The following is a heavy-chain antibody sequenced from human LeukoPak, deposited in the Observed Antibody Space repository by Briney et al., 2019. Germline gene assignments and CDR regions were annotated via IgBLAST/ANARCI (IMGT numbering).Heavy chain of an antibody. D-gene: IGHD3-3*01. CDR1: GFTFSSYA. Sequence: GGSLRLSCAASGFTFSSYAMHWVRQAPGKGLEWVAVISYDGGNKYYADSVKGRFTISRDNSKNTLYLQMNSLRAEDTAVYYCARGEAHHYDFWSGYSKKLDYWGQGTLVTVSS. V-gene: IGHV3-30-3*01. CDR2: ISYDGGNK. CDR3: ARGEAHHYDFWSGYSKKLDY. J-gene: IGHJ4*02.